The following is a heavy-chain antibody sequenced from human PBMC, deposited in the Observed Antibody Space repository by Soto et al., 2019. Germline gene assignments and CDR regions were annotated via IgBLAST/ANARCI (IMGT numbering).Heavy chain of an antibody. Sequence: LSLTCTVSGGSISSSSYYWGWIRQPPGKGLEWIGSIYYSGSTYYNPSLKSRVTISVDTSKNQFSLKLSSVTAADTAVYYCARLTYYDILTGSYYFDYWGQGTLVTVSS. J-gene: IGHJ4*02. V-gene: IGHV4-39*01. CDR1: GGSISSSSYY. CDR3: ARLTYYDILTGSYYFDY. CDR2: IYYSGST. D-gene: IGHD3-9*01.